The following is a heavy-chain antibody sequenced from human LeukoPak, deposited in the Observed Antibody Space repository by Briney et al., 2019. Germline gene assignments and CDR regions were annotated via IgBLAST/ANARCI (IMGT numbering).Heavy chain of an antibody. CDR3: ARGERLGPDY. CDR2: FSYSGST. V-gene: IGHV4-59*11. J-gene: IGHJ4*02. CDR1: GASMRTHY. Sequence: SETLSLTCTVSGASMRTHYWSWIRPRPGEGLEWIGYFSYSGSTNYNPSLKSRVTLSVDTSTNQFSLKLNSMTAADTAVYYCARGERLGPDYWGEGTLVTVSS. D-gene: IGHD7-27*01.